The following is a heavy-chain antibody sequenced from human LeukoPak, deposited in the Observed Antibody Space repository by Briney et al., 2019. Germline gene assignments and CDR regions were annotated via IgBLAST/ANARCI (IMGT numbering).Heavy chain of an antibody. CDR3: ARASWHFDY. D-gene: IGHD6-13*01. CDR1: GDSISSTNYY. V-gene: IGHV4-61*02. J-gene: IGHJ4*02. Sequence: SETLSLTCTVSGDSISSTNYYWSWIRQPAGKGLEWIGRMYTTGSTYYNPSLKSRVTISIDTSKDQVSLKLSSATAADTAVYYCARASWHFDYWGQGTLVTVSS. CDR2: MYTTGST.